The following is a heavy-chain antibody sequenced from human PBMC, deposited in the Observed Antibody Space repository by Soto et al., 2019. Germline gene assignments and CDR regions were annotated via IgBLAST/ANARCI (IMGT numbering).Heavy chain of an antibody. Sequence: SETLSLTISVSGVSISTGEYYWSWIRQPPGKGLEWIGYIYYSGSTYYNPSLKSRVTISVDTSKNQFSLKLSSVTAADTAVYYCARRSSNLNDFWGQGTLVTVSS. D-gene: IGHD2-2*01. CDR1: GVSISTGEYY. J-gene: IGHJ4*02. CDR2: IYYSGST. V-gene: IGHV4-30-4*01. CDR3: ARRSSNLNDF.